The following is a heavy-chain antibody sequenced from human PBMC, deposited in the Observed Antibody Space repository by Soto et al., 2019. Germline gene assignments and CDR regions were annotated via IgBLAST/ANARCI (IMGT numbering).Heavy chain of an antibody. CDR3: ARAGSSTGSYSLSDY. V-gene: IGHV1-69*01. CDR1: GGTFSSYA. CDR2: IIPIFGTA. J-gene: IGHJ4*02. D-gene: IGHD1-26*01. Sequence: QVQLVQSGAEVKKPGSSVKVSCKASGGTFSSYAISWVRQAPAQGLEWMGGIIPIFGTANYAQKIQGRVTITADESTSTAYMELSSLRSEDTAVYYCARAGSSTGSYSLSDYWGQGTLVTVSS.